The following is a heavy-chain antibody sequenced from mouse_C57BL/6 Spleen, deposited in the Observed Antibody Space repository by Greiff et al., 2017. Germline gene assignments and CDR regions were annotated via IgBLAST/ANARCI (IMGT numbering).Heavy chain of an antibody. CDR1: GYSITSGYY. Sequence: ESGPGLVKPSQSLSLTCSVTGYSITSGYYWNWIRQFPGNKLEWMGYISYDGSNKYNPSLKNRISITRDTSKNQFFLKLNSVTTEDTATYYCARDGYHGYFDYWGQGTTLTVSS. CDR2: ISYDGSN. V-gene: IGHV3-6*01. CDR3: ARDGYHGYFDY. D-gene: IGHD1-2*01. J-gene: IGHJ2*01.